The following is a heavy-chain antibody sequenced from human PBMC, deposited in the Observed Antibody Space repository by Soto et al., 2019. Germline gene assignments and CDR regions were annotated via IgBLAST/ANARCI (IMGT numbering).Heavy chain of an antibody. Sequence: EVRLVESGGGLVKSGGSLRLSCSASGFTFSTYTMNWVRQAPGRGLEWVSNIDRFGSYSWYVDSAQGRFTISRDNAKNSLYLQMNSLRAEDTAVYYCARVGSTFARGRIGGGHYGLDVW. CDR1: GFTFSTYT. V-gene: IGHV3-21*03. CDR3: ARVGSTFARGRIGGGHYGLDV. D-gene: IGHD3-16*01. J-gene: IGHJ6*01. CDR2: IDRFGSYS.